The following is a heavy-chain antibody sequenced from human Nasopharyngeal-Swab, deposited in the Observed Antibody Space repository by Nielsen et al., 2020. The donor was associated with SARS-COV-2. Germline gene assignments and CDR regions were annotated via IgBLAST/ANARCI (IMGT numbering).Heavy chain of an antibody. J-gene: IGHJ4*02. CDR3: ARDPSGYGEIDY. CDR2: FDPEDGET. Sequence: ASVKVSCKVSGYTLTELSMHWVRQAPGKGLEWMGGFDPEDGETIYAQKFQGRVTMTEDTSTDTAYMELSSLRSEDTAVYYCARDPSGYGEIDYWGQGTLVTVSS. V-gene: IGHV1-24*01. CDR1: GYTLTELS. D-gene: IGHD5-12*01.